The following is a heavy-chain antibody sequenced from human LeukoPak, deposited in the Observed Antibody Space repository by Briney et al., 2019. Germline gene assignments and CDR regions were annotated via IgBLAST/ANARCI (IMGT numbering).Heavy chain of an antibody. CDR3: AREKDYYGSGSPYGMDV. Sequence: GGSLRLSCAASGFTFSSYSMNWVRQAPGKGLELVSSIRSSSSYIYYADSVKGRFTISRDNAKNSLYLQMNSLRAEDTAVYYCAREKDYYGSGSPYGMDVWGKGTTVTVSS. CDR1: GFTFSSYS. CDR2: IRSSSSYI. V-gene: IGHV3-21*01. J-gene: IGHJ6*04. D-gene: IGHD3-10*01.